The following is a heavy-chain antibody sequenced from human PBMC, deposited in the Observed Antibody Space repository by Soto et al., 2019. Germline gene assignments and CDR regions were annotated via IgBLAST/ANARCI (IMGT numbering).Heavy chain of an antibody. Sequence: SETLSLTCTVSGGSFKSGSYSWSWIRQPPGKGLEWIGYVYHTGRTSYNPSLKSRVSISMDTSKNQFFLNLDSVTAADTAVYFCARDFAYFESWGQGTLVTVSS. J-gene: IGHJ4*02. CDR1: GGSFKSGSYS. CDR2: VYHTGRT. D-gene: IGHD3-3*01. V-gene: IGHV4-61*01. CDR3: ARDFAYFES.